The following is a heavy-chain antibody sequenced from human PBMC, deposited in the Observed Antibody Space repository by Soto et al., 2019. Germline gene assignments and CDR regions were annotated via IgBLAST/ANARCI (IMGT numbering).Heavy chain of an antibody. CDR2: INHSGST. V-gene: IGHV4-34*01. CDR1: CGSFSGYC. J-gene: IGHJ4*02. D-gene: IGHD3-16*01. CDR3: AREPREGSYSSFDY. Sequence: SETLSLTCAVECGSFSGYCWSWIRQPPGKGLEWIGEINHSGSTNYNPSLKSRVTISVDTSKNQFSLKLSSVTAADTAVYYCAREPREGSYSSFDYWGQGTLVTVSS.